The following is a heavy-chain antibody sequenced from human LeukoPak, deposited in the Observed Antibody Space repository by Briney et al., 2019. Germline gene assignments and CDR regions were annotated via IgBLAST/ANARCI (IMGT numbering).Heavy chain of an antibody. D-gene: IGHD3-10*01. CDR2: INHSGST. Sequence: GSLRLSCAASGFTFDDYDMSWIRQPPGKGLEWIGEINHSGSTNYNPSLKSRVTISVDTSKNQFSLKLSSMTAADTAVYYCARSGQTYYYGSGSYRRNNWFDPWGQGTLVTVSS. V-gene: IGHV4-34*01. J-gene: IGHJ5*02. CDR1: GFTFDDYD. CDR3: ARSGQTYYYGSGSYRRNNWFDP.